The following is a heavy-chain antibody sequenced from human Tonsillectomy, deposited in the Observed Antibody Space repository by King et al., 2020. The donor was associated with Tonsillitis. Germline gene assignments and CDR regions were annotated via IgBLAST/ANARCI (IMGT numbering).Heavy chain of an antibody. D-gene: IGHD6-13*01. J-gene: IGHJ5*02. CDR1: GFTFSSYA. CDR3: AKAPLYSSSWYAWFDP. V-gene: IGHV3-23*04. CDR2: ISGSGGST. Sequence: VQLVESGGGLVQPGGSLRLSCAASGFTFSSYAMSWVRQAPGKGLEWVSAISGSGGSTYYADSVKGRFTISRDNSKNTLYLQMNSLRAEDTAVYYCAKAPLYSSSWYAWFDPWGQGTLVTVSS.